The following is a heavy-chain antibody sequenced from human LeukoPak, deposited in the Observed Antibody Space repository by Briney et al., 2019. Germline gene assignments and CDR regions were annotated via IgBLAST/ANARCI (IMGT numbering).Heavy chain of an antibody. CDR3: ARAPTYYGSGSYLDY. D-gene: IGHD3-10*01. V-gene: IGHV4-61*02. Sequence: SQTLSLTCTVSGGSISSGSYYWSWIRQPAGKGLEWIGRIYTSGSTNYNPSLKSRVTISVDTSKNQFSLTLSSVTAADTAVYYCARAPTYYGSGSYLDYWGQGTLVTVSS. CDR2: IYTSGST. J-gene: IGHJ4*02. CDR1: GGSISSGSYY.